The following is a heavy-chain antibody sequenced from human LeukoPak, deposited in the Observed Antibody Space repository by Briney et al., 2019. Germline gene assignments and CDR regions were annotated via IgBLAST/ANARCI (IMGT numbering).Heavy chain of an antibody. CDR2: ISSSSSYI. CDR1: GFTFSSYS. Sequence: GGSLRLSCAASGFTFSSYSMNWVRQAPGKGLEWVSSISSSSSYIYYADSVKGRFTISRDNAKNSLYQQMNSLRAEDTAVYYCASLPRGYDILTGYYMGVDYWGQGTLVTVSS. CDR3: ASLPRGYDILTGYYMGVDY. D-gene: IGHD3-9*01. V-gene: IGHV3-21*01. J-gene: IGHJ4*02.